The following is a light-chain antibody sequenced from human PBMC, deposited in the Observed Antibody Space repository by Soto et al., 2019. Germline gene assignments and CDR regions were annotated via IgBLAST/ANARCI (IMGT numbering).Light chain of an antibody. J-gene: IGKJ4*01. Sequence: DIQLTQSPSFLSASVGDRVTITCRASQGISSYLAWYQQKPGKAPKLLIYATSTLQSGVPSSFSGSCSGTAFTRSTGSLQPEDFATYYGQQINSYPLTVGGGTKVEI. CDR1: QGISSY. V-gene: IGKV1-9*01. CDR2: ATS. CDR3: QQINSYPLT.